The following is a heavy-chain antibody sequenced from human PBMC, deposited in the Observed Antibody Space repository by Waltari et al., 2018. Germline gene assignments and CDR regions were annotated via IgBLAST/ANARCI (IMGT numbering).Heavy chain of an antibody. CDR1: GGSISSSSYY. V-gene: IGHV4-39*07. Sequence: QLQLQESGPGLVKPSETLSLTCTVSGGSISSSSYYWGWIRQPPGKGLEWIGSIYYSGSTYYNPSLKSRVTISVDTSKNQFSLKLSSVTAADTAVYYCARDKDFWSGSYYMDVWGKGTTVTISS. J-gene: IGHJ6*03. CDR2: IYYSGST. D-gene: IGHD3-3*01. CDR3: ARDKDFWSGSYYMDV.